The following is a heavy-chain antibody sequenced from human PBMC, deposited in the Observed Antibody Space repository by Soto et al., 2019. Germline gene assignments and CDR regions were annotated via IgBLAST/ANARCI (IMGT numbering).Heavy chain of an antibody. J-gene: IGHJ6*02. D-gene: IGHD1-26*01. V-gene: IGHV3-21*01. Sequence: GGSLRLSCAASGFTFSSYAMSWVRQAPGKGLEWVSSISSSSSYIYYADSVKGRFTISRDNAKNSLYLQMNSLRAEDTAVYYCASTSGSYSYYYGMDVWGQGTTVTVSS. CDR2: ISSSSSYI. CDR1: GFTFSSYA. CDR3: ASTSGSYSYYYGMDV.